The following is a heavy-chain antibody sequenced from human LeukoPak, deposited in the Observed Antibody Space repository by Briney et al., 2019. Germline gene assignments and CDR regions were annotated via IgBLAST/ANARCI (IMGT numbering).Heavy chain of an antibody. CDR1: GFTFSSYW. CDR2: INSDGSST. J-gene: IGHJ4*02. V-gene: IGHV3-74*01. Sequence: GGSLRLSCAASGFTFSSYWMHWVRHAPGKGLVWVSRINSDGSSTTYADPVKGRFTISRDNAKNTLYLQMNSLSAEDTAVYYCARYPPLYDPYSSGWFGRIDYWGQGTLVTVSS. D-gene: IGHD6-19*01. CDR3: ARYPPLYDPYSSGWFGRIDY.